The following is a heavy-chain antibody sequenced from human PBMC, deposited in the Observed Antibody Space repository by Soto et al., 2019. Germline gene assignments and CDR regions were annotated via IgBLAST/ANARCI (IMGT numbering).Heavy chain of an antibody. V-gene: IGHV3-23*01. Sequence: EVQLLESGGGLVQPGGSLRLSCAASGFTFSSYAMSWVRQAPGKGLEWDSTFRGSGDGTYYADSVKGRFTVSRDNSNNQLYLQMNGLRAEDTAVYYCAKGPDPGAFDIWGQGTMVTVSS. CDR3: AKGPDPGAFDI. CDR1: GFTFSSYA. D-gene: IGHD3-10*01. J-gene: IGHJ3*02. CDR2: FRGSGDGT.